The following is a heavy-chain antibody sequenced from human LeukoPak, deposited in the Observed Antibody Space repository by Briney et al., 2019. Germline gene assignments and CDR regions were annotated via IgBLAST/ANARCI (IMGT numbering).Heavy chain of an antibody. D-gene: IGHD3-22*01. J-gene: IGHJ4*02. CDR2: ISGSGGST. CDR3: AKERAGGITMIVVATEFDY. CDR1: GFTFSSYA. Sequence: PGGSLRLSCAASGFTFSSYAMSWVRQAPGKGLEWVSAISGSGGSTYYADSVKGRFTISRDNSKNTLYLQMNSLRAEDTAVYYCAKERAGGITMIVVATEFDYWGQGTLVTVSS. V-gene: IGHV3-23*01.